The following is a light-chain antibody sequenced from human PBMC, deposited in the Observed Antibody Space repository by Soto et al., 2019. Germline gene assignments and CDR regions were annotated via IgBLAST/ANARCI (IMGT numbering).Light chain of an antibody. CDR2: AAS. CDR3: QQSYSTLPVYT. J-gene: IGKJ2*01. CDR1: QSISSY. Sequence: DIQMTQYPSSLSASVGDRVTITCRANQSISSYLNWYQQKPGKAPKLLIYAASSLQSGVPSRFSGSGSGPDFTLSISSRQPDDFATYYCQQSYSTLPVYTFGQGTKLEIK. V-gene: IGKV1-39*01.